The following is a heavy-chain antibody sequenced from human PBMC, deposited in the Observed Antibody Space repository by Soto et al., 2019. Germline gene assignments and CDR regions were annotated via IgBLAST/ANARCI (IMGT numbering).Heavy chain of an antibody. CDR2: IYSNGDT. J-gene: IGHJ6*02. CDR1: SDSMNSGGYY. D-gene: IGHD6-6*01. V-gene: IGHV4-31*03. Sequence: SETLSLTCSVSSDSMNSGGYYWSWIRQHPGKGLEWIGYIYSNGDTHYNPSLKSRVTISVDTSKNQFSLNLTSVTAADTAVYYCARRGGSSSGYYYYAMDVWGQGTTVTVSS. CDR3: ARRGGSSSGYYYYAMDV.